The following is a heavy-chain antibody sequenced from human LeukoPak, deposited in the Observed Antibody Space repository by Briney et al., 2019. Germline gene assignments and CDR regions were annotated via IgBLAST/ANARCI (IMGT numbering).Heavy chain of an antibody. J-gene: IGHJ4*02. V-gene: IGHV5-51*01. CDR1: GYSFTDYW. CDR3: ARHVAYRRWYYFDH. D-gene: IGHD2-15*01. Sequence: GESLKISCKASGYSFTDYWIGWVRQMPGKGPEFMGIMFPRDSDVRYSPSFQGLLTISADKSTSTAYLQWSSLKASDSAMYYCARHVAYRRWYYFDHWGQGALVTVSS. CDR2: MFPRDSDV.